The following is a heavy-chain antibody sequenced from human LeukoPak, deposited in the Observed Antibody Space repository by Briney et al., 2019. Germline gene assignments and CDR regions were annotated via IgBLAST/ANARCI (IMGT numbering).Heavy chain of an antibody. V-gene: IGHV3-23*01. CDR3: GIPNIAAADY. J-gene: IGHJ4*02. Sequence: GGSLRLSCAASGFAFSTYAMSWVRPAPGEGLEWVSAISSSGSRTYYADSVKGRFTISRDNSGDTVYVYLQLTSLRAEDTAVYYCGIPNIAAADYWGLGTLVTVSS. CDR1: GFAFSTYA. D-gene: IGHD6-25*01. CDR2: ISSSGSRT.